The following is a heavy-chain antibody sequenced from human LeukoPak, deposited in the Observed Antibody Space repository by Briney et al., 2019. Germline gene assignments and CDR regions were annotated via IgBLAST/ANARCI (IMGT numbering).Heavy chain of an antibody. Sequence: ASETLSLTCTVSGGSISSYYWSWIRQPAGKGLEWIGRIYTSGSTNYNPSLKSRVTMSVDTSKNQFSLKLSSVTAADTAVYYCARDTDPYGSGSYFDYWGQGTLVTVSS. D-gene: IGHD3-10*01. V-gene: IGHV4-4*07. CDR2: IYTSGST. J-gene: IGHJ4*02. CDR3: ARDTDPYGSGSYFDY. CDR1: GGSISSYY.